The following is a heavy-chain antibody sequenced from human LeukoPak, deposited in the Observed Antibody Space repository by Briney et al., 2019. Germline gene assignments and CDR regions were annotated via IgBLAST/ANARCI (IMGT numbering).Heavy chain of an antibody. CDR3: TTEKDY. V-gene: IGHV3-15*07. Sequence: MTGGSLRLSCAASGFTFNNAWMNWVRQAPGKGLEWVGRIRSKTDGETTDYAAPVKGRFSISRDDSKNTVYLQMNSLKTEDAAVYYCTTEKDYWGQGTLVTVSS. CDR1: GFTFNNAW. J-gene: IGHJ4*02. CDR2: IRSKTDGETT.